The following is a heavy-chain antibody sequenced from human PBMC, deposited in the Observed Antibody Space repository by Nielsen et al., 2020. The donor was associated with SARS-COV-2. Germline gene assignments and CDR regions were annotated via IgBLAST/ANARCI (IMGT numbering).Heavy chain of an antibody. CDR2: ISSSGSTI. V-gene: IGHV3-48*04. CDR3: ARDGSGWILGAY. J-gene: IGHJ4*02. CDR1: GFTFSSYS. Sequence: GESLKISCAASGFTFSSYSMNWIRQAPGKGLEWVSYISSSGSTIYYADSVKGRFTISRDNAKNSLYLQMNSLRAEDTAVYYCARDGSGWILGAYWGQGTLVTVSS. D-gene: IGHD6-19*01.